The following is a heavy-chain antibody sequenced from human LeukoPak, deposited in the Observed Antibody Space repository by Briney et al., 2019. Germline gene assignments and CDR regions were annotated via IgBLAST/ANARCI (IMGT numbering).Heavy chain of an antibody. CDR2: ISESGGST. V-gene: IGHV3-23*01. CDR1: GFTFSSYA. J-gene: IGHJ4*02. CDR3: AKKDSGSYYDY. Sequence: GGSLRLSCAASGFTFSSYAMGWVRQAPGKGLEWVSGISESGGSTYYADSVKGRFTISRDNSKNTLYLQMNSLRVEDTAMYYCAKKDSGSYYDYWGQGTLVTVSS. D-gene: IGHD3-10*01.